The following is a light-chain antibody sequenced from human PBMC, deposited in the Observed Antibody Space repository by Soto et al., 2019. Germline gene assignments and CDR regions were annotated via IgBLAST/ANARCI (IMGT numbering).Light chain of an antibody. Sequence: EIVLTQSPGTLSLSPGERATLSCRASQSVSSSYLAWYQQKPGQAPRLLIYGASSRATGIPDRFSGSGSGTDFTLTISRLEPEDFAVYYCQQYGSSPRTCGQGTRWIS. V-gene: IGKV3-20*01. CDR1: QSVSSSY. CDR3: QQYGSSPRT. J-gene: IGKJ1*01. CDR2: GAS.